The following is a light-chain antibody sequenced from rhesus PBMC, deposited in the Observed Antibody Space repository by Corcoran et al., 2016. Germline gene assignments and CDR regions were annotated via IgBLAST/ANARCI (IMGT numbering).Light chain of an antibody. CDR2: DVS. J-gene: IGLJ6*01. CDR3: FSYSAGTTCV. V-gene: IGLV2S9*01. CDR1: STDIGAYND. Sequence: QSALTQPPSVSKAPGQSVTISCSGSSTDIGAYNDVSWYQQHPDAAPRLLIYDVSKRASGVSDRFSGSQSGNTASLAISRLQTEDEAHYLCFSYSAGTTCVFGSGTKLTVL.